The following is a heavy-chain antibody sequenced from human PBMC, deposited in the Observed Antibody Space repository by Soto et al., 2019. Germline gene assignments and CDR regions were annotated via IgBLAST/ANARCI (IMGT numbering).Heavy chain of an antibody. J-gene: IGHJ6*02. CDR3: ARSGDFWSGYDYYGMDI. CDR1: GGSFGDYA. D-gene: IGHD3-3*01. CDR2: IIPISGTR. V-gene: IGHV1-69*06. Sequence: SVKVSCKASGGSFGDYAFSWVRQAPGQGLEWMGGIIPISGTRNYAQKFRGRVTITADKSTTTVYMELSSLRSEDTAVYYCARSGDFWSGYDYYGMDIWGQGTTVTVSS.